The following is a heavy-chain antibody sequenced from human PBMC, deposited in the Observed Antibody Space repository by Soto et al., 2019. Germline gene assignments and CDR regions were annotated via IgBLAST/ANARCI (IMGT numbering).Heavy chain of an antibody. CDR3: ARGERWCGGPWNYYYYYGLDG. Sequence: SLRLPCAASGFTFSSSAMHWVRQAPGKGLERVAVISYDGSNKYYAASVKGRFTISRDNSKNTLYLQLNSLRAEDTAVSYCARGERWCGGPWNYYYYYGLDGWGQGNTVTVTS. D-gene: IGHD3-10*01. CDR1: GFTFSSSA. V-gene: IGHV3-30-3*01. J-gene: IGHJ6*02. CDR2: ISYDGSNK.